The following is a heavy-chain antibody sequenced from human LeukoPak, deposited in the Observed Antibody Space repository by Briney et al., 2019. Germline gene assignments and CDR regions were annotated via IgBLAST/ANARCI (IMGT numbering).Heavy chain of an antibody. CDR1: GVTFSGYS. V-gene: IGHV3-23*01. D-gene: IGHD6-19*01. J-gene: IGHJ4*02. Sequence: PGGSLRLSCAASGVTFSGYSMNWVRQAPGKGLEWVSGFSGSATSTYYADSVKGRFTISRDNSKNTLYLQMNSLRAEDTAVYYCAKSGRYSSGWYSPYAFDYWGQETLVTVSS. CDR2: FSGSATST. CDR3: AKSGRYSSGWYSPYAFDY.